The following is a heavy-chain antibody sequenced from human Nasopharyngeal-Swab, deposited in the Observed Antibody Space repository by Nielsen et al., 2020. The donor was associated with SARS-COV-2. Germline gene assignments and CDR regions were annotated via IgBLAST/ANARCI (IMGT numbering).Heavy chain of an antibody. CDR2: ISTGGYT. Sequence: GESLKISCGVSGFTISNSGMSWVRQAPGKGLEWVSLISTGGYTYYADPVKGRFTISRDNSRNTLVLQMNGLRVEDTAVYYCAKGDYGVFDPWGQGTLVTVSS. J-gene: IGHJ5*02. D-gene: IGHD4/OR15-4a*01. CDR3: AKGDYGVFDP. V-gene: IGHV3-23*01. CDR1: GFTISNSG.